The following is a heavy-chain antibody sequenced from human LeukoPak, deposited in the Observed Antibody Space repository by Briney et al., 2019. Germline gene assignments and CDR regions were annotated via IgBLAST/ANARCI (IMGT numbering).Heavy chain of an antibody. V-gene: IGHV1-69*13. D-gene: IGHD3-9*01. CDR2: IIPIFGTA. CDR3: ARGFDSQRADY. Sequence: ASVKVSCKASGYTFTSYGISWVRQAPGQGLEWMGGIIPIFGTANYAQKFQGRVTITADESTSTAYMELSSLRSEDTAVYYCARGFDSQRADYWGQGTLVTVSS. CDR1: GYTFTSYG. J-gene: IGHJ4*02.